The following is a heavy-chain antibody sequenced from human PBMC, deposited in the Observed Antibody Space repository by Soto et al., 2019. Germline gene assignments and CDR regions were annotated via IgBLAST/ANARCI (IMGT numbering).Heavy chain of an antibody. Sequence: PGGSLRLSCAASGFTFSSYAMSWVRQAPGKGLEWVSAISGSGGSTYYADSVKGRFTISRDNSKNTLYLQMNSLRAEDTVVYYCAKGSGSSSWRLVAFDIWGQGTMVTVSS. V-gene: IGHV3-23*01. J-gene: IGHJ3*02. CDR1: GFTFSSYA. D-gene: IGHD6-6*01. CDR3: AKGSGSSSWRLVAFDI. CDR2: ISGSGGST.